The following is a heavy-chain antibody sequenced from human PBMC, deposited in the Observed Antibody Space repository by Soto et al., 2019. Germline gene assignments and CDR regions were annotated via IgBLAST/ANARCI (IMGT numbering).Heavy chain of an antibody. CDR2: ISGGGGGT. CDR3: AKSPGMYYYDSSGYYHYDY. CDR1: GFRFSNYA. Sequence: PGVSLRLSCVASGFRFSNYAMNWVRQAPGKGLEWVSGISGGGGGTYYADSVKGRFIISRDNSKNTVYLQMNSLRAEDTAFYYGAKSPGMYYYDSSGYYHYDYWGQGT. J-gene: IGHJ4*02. D-gene: IGHD3-22*01. V-gene: IGHV3-23*01.